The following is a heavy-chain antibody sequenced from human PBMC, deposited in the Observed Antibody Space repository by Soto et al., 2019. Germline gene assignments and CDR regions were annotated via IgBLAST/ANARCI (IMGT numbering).Heavy chain of an antibody. Sequence: LRLSCAASGFTFSSYAMHWVRQAPGKGLEWVAVISYDGSNKYYADSVKGRFTISRDNSKNTLYLQMNSLRAEDTAVYYCARDPYCSSTSCYGPCDYWGQGTLVTVSS. CDR1: GFTFSSYA. V-gene: IGHV3-30-3*01. J-gene: IGHJ4*02. D-gene: IGHD2-2*01. CDR3: ARDPYCSSTSCYGPCDY. CDR2: ISYDGSNK.